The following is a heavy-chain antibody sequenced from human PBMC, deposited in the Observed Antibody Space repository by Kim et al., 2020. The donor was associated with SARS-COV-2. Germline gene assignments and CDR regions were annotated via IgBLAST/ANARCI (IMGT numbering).Heavy chain of an antibody. Sequence: GGSLRLSCAASGFTFSSNVMSWVRKAPGKGLEWVSGLNRGYTTYYAASVKGPITTSRDNSKHTLYPQMNSLRAEDTAVYYCAKGDILTGYAPPFYFDYWGQGTLVTVSS. CDR2: LNRGYTT. CDR3: AKGDILTGYAPPFYFDY. D-gene: IGHD3-9*01. J-gene: IGHJ4*02. CDR1: GFTFSSNV. V-gene: IGHV3-23*01.